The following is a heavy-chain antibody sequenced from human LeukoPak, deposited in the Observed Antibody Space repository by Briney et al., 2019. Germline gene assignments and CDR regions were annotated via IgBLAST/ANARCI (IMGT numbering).Heavy chain of an antibody. D-gene: IGHD1-20*01. CDR3: TAPDNFTVFGY. Sequence: PGGSLRLSCAASGFTFSDYYMSWIRQAPGKGLEWASYISSSGSTIYYADPVKGRSTISRDNAKNSLYLQMNSLRAEDTAVYYCTAPDNFTVFGYWGQGTLVTVSS. V-gene: IGHV3-11*01. CDR2: ISSSGSTI. CDR1: GFTFSDYY. J-gene: IGHJ4*02.